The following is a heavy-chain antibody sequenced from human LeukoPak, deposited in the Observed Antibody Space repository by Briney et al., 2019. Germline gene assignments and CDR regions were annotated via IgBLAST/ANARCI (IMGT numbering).Heavy chain of an antibody. V-gene: IGHV3-30*04. Sequence: GGSLRLSCAASGFTFYSYAMTWVRQAPGKGLKWVAVIADDGSNKYYADSVKGRFTISRDNSNNTLYLQMNSLRVEDTAVYYCARVDDLDAFDTWGQGTMVTVSS. D-gene: IGHD2-2*03. CDR2: IADDGSNK. CDR3: ARVDDLDAFDT. CDR1: GFTFYSYA. J-gene: IGHJ3*02.